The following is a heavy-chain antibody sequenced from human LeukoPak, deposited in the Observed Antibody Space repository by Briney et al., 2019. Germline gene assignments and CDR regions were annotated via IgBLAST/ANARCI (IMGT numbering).Heavy chain of an antibody. J-gene: IGHJ6*03. CDR1: GFTFSNYW. V-gene: IGHV3-7*01. D-gene: IGHD3-3*01. Sequence: PGGSLRLSCAASGFTFSNYWMTWVRQAPGKGLEWVANIKQDSTEKYYVDSVKGRFTISRDNAENSLFLQMNRLRAEDTAVYYCARGPLEWLLYYYYFYMDVWGKGTTVTVSS. CDR3: ARGPLEWLLYYYYFYMDV. CDR2: IKQDSTEK.